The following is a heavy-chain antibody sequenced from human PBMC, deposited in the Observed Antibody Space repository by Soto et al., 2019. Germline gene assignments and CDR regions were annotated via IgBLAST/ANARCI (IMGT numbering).Heavy chain of an antibody. D-gene: IGHD6-13*01. V-gene: IGHV3-15*07. CDR1: GFTFSNAW. Sequence: GGSLRLSCAASGFTFSNAWMNWVRQAPGKGLEWVGRIKSKTDGGTTDYAAPVKGRFTISRDDSKNTLYLQMSSLKTEDTAVYYCTTDPFIAAAGTDVYYYYGMDVWGQGTTVTVSS. J-gene: IGHJ6*02. CDR3: TTDPFIAAAGTDVYYYYGMDV. CDR2: IKSKTDGGTT.